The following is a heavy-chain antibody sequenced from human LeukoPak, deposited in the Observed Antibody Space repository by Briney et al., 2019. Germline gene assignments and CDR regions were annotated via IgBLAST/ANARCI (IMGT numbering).Heavy chain of an antibody. J-gene: IGHJ4*02. CDR3: ARAVPLARGVNYYDY. Sequence: GGSLRLSCAASGFTFSSSDMHWVRQAPGKGLEWVSAIGTTGDTYYPGSVKGRFTISRENARNSLYLQMNSLRVGDTAVYYCARAVPLARGVNYYDYWGQGTLVTVSS. CDR2: IGTTGDT. V-gene: IGHV3-13*01. D-gene: IGHD3-10*01. CDR1: GFTFSSSD.